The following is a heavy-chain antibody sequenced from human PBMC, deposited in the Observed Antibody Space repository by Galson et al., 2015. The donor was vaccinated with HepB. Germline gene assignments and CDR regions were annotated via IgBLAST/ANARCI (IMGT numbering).Heavy chain of an antibody. V-gene: IGHV3-7*03. CDR3: ARSPEWKRFFDL. D-gene: IGHD5-12*01. CDR2: IRYDGSEK. J-gene: IGHJ4*02. Sequence: SLRLSCAASGFTFSTYWMSWVRQAPGKGLEWLGNIRYDGSEKFYVGSVKGRFTISRDNARNSLYLQMNSLTAEDTAMYYCARSPEWKRFFDLWGQGALVTVSA. CDR1: GFTFSTYW.